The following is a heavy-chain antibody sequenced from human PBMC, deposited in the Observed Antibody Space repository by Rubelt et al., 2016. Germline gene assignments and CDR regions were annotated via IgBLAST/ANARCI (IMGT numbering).Heavy chain of an antibody. CDR3: VREGMYYYQSNGYSYFDY. Sequence: QVQLVQSGGEVKKPGASVKVSCKASGYTFSRYGISWVRQAPGQGLEWMGRTSSSNANTDYAQKVKGRLIMTTDTSTSTVYMELRSRRTDDTAVYYCVREGMYYYQSNGYSYFDYWGQGTPVTVSS. D-gene: IGHD3-22*01. V-gene: IGHV1-18*01. CDR2: TSSSNANT. CDR1: GYTFSRYG. J-gene: IGHJ4*02.